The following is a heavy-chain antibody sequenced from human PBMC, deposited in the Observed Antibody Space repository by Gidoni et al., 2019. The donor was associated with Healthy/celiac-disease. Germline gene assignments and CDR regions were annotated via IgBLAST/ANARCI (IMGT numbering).Heavy chain of an antibody. V-gene: IGHV3-7*01. CDR3: ARGLRDYDFWSGYYPFDY. D-gene: IGHD3-3*01. J-gene: IGHJ4*02. CDR2: IKQDGSEK. Sequence: EVQLVESGGGLVQPGGSLRLSCAASGFTFSSYWMSWVRQAPGKGLEWVANIKQDGSEKYYVDSVKGRFTISRDNAKNSLYLQMNSLRAEDTAVYYCARGLRDYDFWSGYYPFDYWGQGTLVTVSS. CDR1: GFTFSSYW.